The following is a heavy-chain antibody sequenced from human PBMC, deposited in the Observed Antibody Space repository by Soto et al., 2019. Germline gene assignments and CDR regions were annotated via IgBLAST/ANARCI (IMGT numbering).Heavy chain of an antibody. CDR1: GFTFSSYG. CDR3: ARDSSGWYRGAYFDY. J-gene: IGHJ4*02. CDR2: IWYDGSNK. Sequence: GGSLRLSXAASGFTFSSYGMHWVRQAPGKGLEWVAVIWYDGSNKYYADSVKGRFTISRDNSKNTLYLQMNSLRAEDTAVYYCARDSSGWYRGAYFDYWGQGTLVTVSS. D-gene: IGHD6-19*01. V-gene: IGHV3-33*01.